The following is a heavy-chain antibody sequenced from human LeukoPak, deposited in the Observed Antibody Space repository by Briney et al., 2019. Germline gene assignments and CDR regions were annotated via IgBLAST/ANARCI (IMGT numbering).Heavy chain of an antibody. CDR1: GFTFSSYG. CDR2: IWYDGSNK. V-gene: IGHV3-33*01. D-gene: IGHD6-13*01. Sequence: GGSLRLSCAASGFTFSSYGMHWVRQAPGKGLEWVAVIWYDGSNKYYADSVKGRFTISRDNSKNTLYLQMNSLRAEDTAVYYCARDREQPSHFDYWGQGTLVTVSS. CDR3: ARDREQPSHFDY. J-gene: IGHJ4*02.